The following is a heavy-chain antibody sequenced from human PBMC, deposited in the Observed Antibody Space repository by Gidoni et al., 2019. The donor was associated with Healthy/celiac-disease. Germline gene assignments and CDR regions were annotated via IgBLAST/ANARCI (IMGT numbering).Heavy chain of an antibody. CDR2: IYYSGST. V-gene: IGHV4-59*01. J-gene: IGHJ6*03. Sequence: QVQLQESGPGLVKPSETLSLTCTVSGGSISSYYWSWIRQPPGKGLEWIGYIYYSGSTNYNPSIKSRGAISVDTSKNQFSLKLSSVTAADTAVYYCATSTVRGHYYYYMDVWGKGTTVTVSS. CDR3: ATSTVRGHYYYYMDV. CDR1: GGSISSYY. D-gene: IGHD4-4*01.